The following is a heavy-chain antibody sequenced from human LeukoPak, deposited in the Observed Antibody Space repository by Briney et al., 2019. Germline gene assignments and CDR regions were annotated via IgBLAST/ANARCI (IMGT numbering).Heavy chain of an antibody. V-gene: IGHV3-49*04. CDR1: GFTFGDYA. CDR3: ARIEVSGHGFDY. Sequence: GGSLRLSCTTSGFTFGDYAVTWVHQAPGKGLEWVCFMRSKAYGGATEYAASVKGRFTISRDDSKSIAHLQMNSLRTEDTAMYYCARIEVSGHGFDYWGQGALVTVSP. J-gene: IGHJ4*02. CDR2: MRSKAYGGAT. D-gene: IGHD3-10*01.